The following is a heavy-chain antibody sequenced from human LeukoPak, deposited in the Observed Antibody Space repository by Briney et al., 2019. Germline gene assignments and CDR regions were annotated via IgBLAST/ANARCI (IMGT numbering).Heavy chain of an antibody. CDR2: ISDSGSNT. CDR1: GFSFNTYS. Sequence: PGGSLRLSCAASGFSFNTYSMNWVRQTPGKGLEWVSSISDSGSNTYYADSVTGRFTISRDNSKTTVYLQLNSLRAEHTAIYYCANSYSSSSAFYFDYWGQGTLVTASS. J-gene: IGHJ4*02. V-gene: IGHV3-23*01. CDR3: ANSYSSSSAFYFDY. D-gene: IGHD6-6*01.